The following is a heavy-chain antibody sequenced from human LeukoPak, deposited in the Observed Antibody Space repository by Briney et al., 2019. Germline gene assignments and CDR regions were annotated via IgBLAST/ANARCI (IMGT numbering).Heavy chain of an antibody. CDR1: GDSIGSGSHY. CDR2: VYAGGRT. J-gene: IGHJ4*02. D-gene: IGHD3-3*01. CDR3: ARAVPYNFWSGYDDY. V-gene: IGHV4-61*02. Sequence: SQTLSLTCTVSGDSIGSGSHYWGWIRQPAGKGLEWIGRVYAGGRTNYNPSLRSRVTISLDTSKNQFSLNLSSVTAADMAIYYCARAVPYNFWSGYDDYWGQGTLVTVSS.